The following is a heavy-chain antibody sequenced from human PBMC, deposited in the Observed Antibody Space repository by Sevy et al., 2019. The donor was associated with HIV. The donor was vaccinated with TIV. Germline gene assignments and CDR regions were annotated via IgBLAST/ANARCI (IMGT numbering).Heavy chain of an antibody. V-gene: IGHV3-74*01. D-gene: IGHD3-22*01. J-gene: IGHJ6*02. CDR2: INNDGSTT. Sequence: GGSLRLSCAASGFSFSNYWMHWVRQAPGKGLVWVSRINNDGSTTSYADSVKGRFTISRDNAKNTLYLQMNSLRAEDTAVYYCAGDYYDSKGMHVWGQGTTVTVSS. CDR3: AGDYYDSKGMHV. CDR1: GFSFSNYW.